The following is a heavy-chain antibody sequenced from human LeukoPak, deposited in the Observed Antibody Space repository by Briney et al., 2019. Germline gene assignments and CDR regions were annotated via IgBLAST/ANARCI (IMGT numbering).Heavy chain of an antibody. D-gene: IGHD2-15*01. CDR3: VKGYCSGGNCFSRTMYYFDN. J-gene: IGHJ4*02. V-gene: IGHV3-23*01. CDR2: ISGSGGST. CDR1: GFTFSSYA. Sequence: PGGSLRLSCAASGFTFSSYAMSWVRQAPGKGLEWVSAISGSGGSTYYADSVKGQFTISRDNSKNTLYLQMSSLRADDTAVYYCVKGYCSGGNCFSRTMYYFDNWGQGTLVTVSS.